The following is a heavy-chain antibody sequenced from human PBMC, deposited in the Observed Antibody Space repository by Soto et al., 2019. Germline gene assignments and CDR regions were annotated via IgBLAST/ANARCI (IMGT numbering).Heavy chain of an antibody. CDR3: ARRGDFSSSYYFDY. CDR1: GGSISSYY. CDR2: IYYSGST. V-gene: IGHV4-59*08. J-gene: IGHJ4*02. D-gene: IGHD6-6*01. Sequence: PSETLSLTCTVSGGSISSYYWSWIRQPPGKGLEWIGYIYYSGSTYYNPSLKSRVTISVDTSKNQFSLKLSSVTAADTAVYYCARRGDFSSSYYFDYWGQGTLVTVSS.